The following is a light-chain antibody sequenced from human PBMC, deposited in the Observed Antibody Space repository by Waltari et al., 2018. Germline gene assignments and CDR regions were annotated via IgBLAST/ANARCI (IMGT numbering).Light chain of an antibody. CDR2: DAS. J-gene: IGKJ2*01. CDR1: QSVRSY. CDR3: QQRSNWTPHT. V-gene: IGKV3-11*01. Sequence: EIVLTQSPDTLSLSPGDTANLPCRASQSVRSYLAWYQQKPGHPPRLLIYDASNRATGVPDRFRGSGSGTDFTLTISSLEAEDFAVYFCQQRSNWTPHTFGQGARLDIK.